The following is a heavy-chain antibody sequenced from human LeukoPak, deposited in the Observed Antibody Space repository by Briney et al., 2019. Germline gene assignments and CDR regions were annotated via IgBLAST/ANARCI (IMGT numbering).Heavy chain of an antibody. CDR2: IIPIFGTA. J-gene: IGHJ4*02. CDR3: ARSPTNYYDSSGYIDY. Sequence: ASVKVSCKASGGTFSSYAISWVRQAPGQGLEWMGGIIPIFGTANYAQKFQGRVTITTDESTSTAYMELSSLRSEDTAVYYCARSPTNYYDSSGYIDYWGQGTLVTVSS. CDR1: GGTFSSYA. V-gene: IGHV1-69*05. D-gene: IGHD3-22*01.